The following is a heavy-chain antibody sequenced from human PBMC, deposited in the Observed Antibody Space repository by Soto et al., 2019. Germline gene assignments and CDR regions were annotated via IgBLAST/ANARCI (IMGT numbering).Heavy chain of an antibody. V-gene: IGHV2-5*02. D-gene: IGHD4-17*01. CDR2: IYWDDDK. CDR1: GFSLSTSGVG. Sequence: QITLKESGPTRVKPTQTLTLTCTFSGFSLSTSGVGVGWIRQPPGKALERLALIYWDDDKRYSPSLKSRLSITKDTSENQVVLTMTHMDPVDTATYYCAHRRISYGYWDGGYFDFWGQGAPVTVSS. CDR3: AHRRISYGYWDGGYFDF. J-gene: IGHJ4*02.